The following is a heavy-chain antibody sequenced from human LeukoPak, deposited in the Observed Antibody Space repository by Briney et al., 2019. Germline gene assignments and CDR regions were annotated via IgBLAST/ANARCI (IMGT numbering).Heavy chain of an antibody. V-gene: IGHV1-69*05. Sequence: GASVKVSCKASGGTFSSYAISWVRQAPGQGLEWMGGIIPIFGTANYAQKFQGRVTITTDESTSTAYMELSSLRSEDTAVYYCARERGLGLRYFAGEMDVWGKGTTVTVSS. CDR3: ARERGLGLRYFAGEMDV. J-gene: IGHJ6*04. CDR2: IIPIFGTA. D-gene: IGHD3-9*01. CDR1: GGTFSSYA.